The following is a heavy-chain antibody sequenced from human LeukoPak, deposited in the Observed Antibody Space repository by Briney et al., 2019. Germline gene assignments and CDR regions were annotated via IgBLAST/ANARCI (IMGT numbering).Heavy chain of an antibody. CDR1: GFTFSDYY. J-gene: IGHJ4*02. V-gene: IGHV3-11*01. D-gene: IGHD3-10*01. CDR2: ISSSGSTI. Sequence: GGSLRLSCAASGFTFSDYYMNWIRQAPGKGLEWVSYISSSGSTIYYAESVKGRFTISRDNARNSLYLQMNSLRAEDTAVYFCARDGTPYGSGSYLEYWGQGTLVTVSS. CDR3: ARDGTPYGSGSYLEY.